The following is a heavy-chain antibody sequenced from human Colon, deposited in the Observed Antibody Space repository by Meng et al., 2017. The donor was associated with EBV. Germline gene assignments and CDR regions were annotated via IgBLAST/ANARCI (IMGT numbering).Heavy chain of an antibody. J-gene: IGHJ2*01. CDR3: ASLYGDSSVWYLDL. Sequence: QVQLQESGPGLVKPSXXLXLTCTXSGGSISSGNHYWSWIRQHPGKGLEYIGYIYYSGSTYYNPSLKSRVIISVDTSKNQFSLRLNSVTAADTAVYYCASLYGDSSVWYLDLWGRGTLFNVSS. CDR2: IYYSGST. V-gene: IGHV4-31*03. CDR1: GGSISSGNHY. D-gene: IGHD4-17*01.